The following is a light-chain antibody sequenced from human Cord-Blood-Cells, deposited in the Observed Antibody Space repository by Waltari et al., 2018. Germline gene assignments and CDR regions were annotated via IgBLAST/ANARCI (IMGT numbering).Light chain of an antibody. CDR1: QSLLHSNGYNY. CDR3: MQALQSSWT. CDR2: LGS. V-gene: IGKV2-28*01. Sequence: SVMTQSPLSLPVTPGEPASISCRSSQSLLHSNGYNYLDWYLQKPGKSPQLLIYLGSNRASGVPYRFSGSGSGTDFTLTISSVEADDVAVYYCMQALQSSWTFGQGTKVEIK. J-gene: IGKJ1*01.